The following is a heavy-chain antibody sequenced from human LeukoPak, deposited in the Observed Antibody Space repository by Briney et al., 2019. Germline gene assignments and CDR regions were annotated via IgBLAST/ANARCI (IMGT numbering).Heavy chain of an antibody. D-gene: IGHD1-14*01. CDR3: TRYNNDHFDY. CDR2: IAYDGSRA. Sequence: GGSLRLSCAGSGFTFGGYGMHWFRETPGKGLEWVAVIAYDGSRAFYADSVKGRFTISRDNSKNTMSVEMDDLRAEDTAVYYCTRYNNDHFDYWGQGTLVTVSS. J-gene: IGHJ4*02. CDR1: GFTFGGYG. V-gene: IGHV3-33*01.